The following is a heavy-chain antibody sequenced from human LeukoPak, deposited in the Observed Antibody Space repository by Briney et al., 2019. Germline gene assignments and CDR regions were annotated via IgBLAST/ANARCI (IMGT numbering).Heavy chain of an antibody. CDR3: ARGSLAYCGGDCYVYYGMDV. J-gene: IGHJ6*02. V-gene: IGHV1-69*13. CDR1: GGTFSGYA. D-gene: IGHD2-21*02. Sequence: SVKVSCKASGGTFSGYAISWVRQAPGQGLEWMGGIIPIFGTANYAQKFQGRVTITADESTSTAYMELSSLRSEDTAVYYCARGSLAYCGGDCYVYYGMDVWGQGTTVTVSS. CDR2: IIPIFGTA.